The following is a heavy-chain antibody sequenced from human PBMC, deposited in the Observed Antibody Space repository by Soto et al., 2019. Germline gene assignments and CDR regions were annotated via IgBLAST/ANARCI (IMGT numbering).Heavy chain of an antibody. J-gene: IGHJ4*02. V-gene: IGHV4-59*01. D-gene: IGHD3-3*01. CDR1: GGSISSYY. Sequence: PSETLCLTCTASGGSISSYYWSWIRQPPGKGLEWIGYIYYSGSTNYNPSLKSRVTLSVDTSKIQFSLKLSSVTAADTAVYYCARARLGFLELLFFDYWGQRALVTVSS. CDR3: ARARLGFLELLFFDY. CDR2: IYYSGST.